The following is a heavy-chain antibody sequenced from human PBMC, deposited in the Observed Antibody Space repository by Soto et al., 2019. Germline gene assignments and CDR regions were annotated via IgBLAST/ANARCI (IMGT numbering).Heavy chain of an antibody. V-gene: IGHV1-8*01. J-gene: IGHJ4*02. CDR1: GYTFTTFD. D-gene: IGHD2-15*01. CDR2: MSPNSGNT. CDR3: ARGIGAAFYY. Sequence: ASVKVSCKASGYTFTTFDINWVRQATGQGLEWMGWMSPNSGNTGYAQKFQGRVTMTRDTSISTAYMELSSLTSEDTAMYYCARGIGAAFYYWGRGARVTASS.